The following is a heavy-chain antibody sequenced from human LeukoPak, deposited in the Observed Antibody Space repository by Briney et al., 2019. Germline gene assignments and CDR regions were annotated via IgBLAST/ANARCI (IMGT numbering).Heavy chain of an antibody. CDR1: GGSISSSSYY. Sequence: PSETLSLTCTVSGGSISSSSYYWGWIRQPPGKGLEWIGSIYYSGSTYYNPSLKSRVTISVDTSKNQFSLKLSSVTAADTAVYYCARGPRHRFDYWGQGTLVTVSS. J-gene: IGHJ4*02. CDR3: ARGPRHRFDY. CDR2: IYYSGST. V-gene: IGHV4-39*07.